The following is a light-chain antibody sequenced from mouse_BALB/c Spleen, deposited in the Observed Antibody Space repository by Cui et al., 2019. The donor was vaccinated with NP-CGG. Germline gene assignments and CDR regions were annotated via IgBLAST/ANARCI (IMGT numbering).Light chain of an antibody. CDR1: TGAVTTSNY. CDR2: GTN. Sequence: QAVVSQGSVLTTSPGETVTLTCRSSTGAVTTSNYANWVQEKPDHLFTGLVGGTNNRVPGVPARFSGSLIGDKAALTITGAQTEDEAIYFCALWYSNHWVFGGGTRLTVL. CDR3: ALWYSNHWV. V-gene: IGLV1*01. J-gene: IGLJ1*01.